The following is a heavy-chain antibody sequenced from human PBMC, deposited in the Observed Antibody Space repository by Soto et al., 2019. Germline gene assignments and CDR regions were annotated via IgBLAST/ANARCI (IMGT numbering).Heavy chain of an antibody. CDR3: ARDPGLDSSSRWNYYYGMDV. V-gene: IGHV1-18*04. CDR1: GYTFTSYG. D-gene: IGHD6-13*01. J-gene: IGHJ6*02. CDR2: ISAYNGNT. Sequence: QVQLVQSGAEVKKPGASVKVSCKASGYTFTSYGISWVRQAPGQGLEWMGWISAYNGNTNYAQKLQGRVTMTTDTSTSTAYMELRSLRSDDTAVYYCARDPGLDSSSRWNYYYGMDVWGQGTTVTVSS.